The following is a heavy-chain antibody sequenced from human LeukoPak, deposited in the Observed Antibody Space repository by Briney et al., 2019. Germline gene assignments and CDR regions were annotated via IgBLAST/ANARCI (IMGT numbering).Heavy chain of an antibody. V-gene: IGHV4-34*01. D-gene: IGHD2-2*01. Sequence: SETLSLTCAVYGGSFSGYYWSWIRQPPGKGLEWIGEINHSGSTNYNPSLKSRVTISVDTSKNQFSPKLSSVTAADTAVYYCALYCSSTSCYLNHYGMDVGGQGTTVTVSS. CDR2: INHSGST. CDR1: GGSFSGYY. CDR3: ALYCSSTSCYLNHYGMDV. J-gene: IGHJ6*02.